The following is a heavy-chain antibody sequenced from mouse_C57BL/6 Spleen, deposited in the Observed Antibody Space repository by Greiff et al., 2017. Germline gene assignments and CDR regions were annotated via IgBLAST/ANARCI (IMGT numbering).Heavy chain of an antibody. D-gene: IGHD2-1*01. Sequence: QVQLQQPGAELVKPGASVKLSCKASGYTFTSYWMQWVKQRPGQGLEWIGEIDPSDSYTNYNQKFKGKATLTVDTSSSTAYMQLSSLTSEDSAVYYCAREGFYYGNYGEHFGGWGTGPTVTVAS. J-gene: IGHJ1*03. CDR3: AREGFYYGNYGEHFGG. V-gene: IGHV1-50*01. CDR2: IDPSDSYT. CDR1: GYTFTSYW.